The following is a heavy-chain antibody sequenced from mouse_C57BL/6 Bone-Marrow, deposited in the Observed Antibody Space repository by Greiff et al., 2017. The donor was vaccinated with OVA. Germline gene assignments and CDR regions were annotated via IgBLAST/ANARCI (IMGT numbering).Heavy chain of an antibody. CDR2: IDPSDSYT. D-gene: IGHD2-3*01. CDR3: ASFDGYYRYFDV. V-gene: IGHV1-59*01. Sequence: QVQLKQPGAELVRPGTSVKLSCKASGYTFTSYWMHWVKQRPGQGLEWIGVIDPSDSYTNYNQKFKGKATLTVDTSSSTAYMQLSSLTSEDSAVYYCASFDGYYRYFDVWGTGTTVTVSS. J-gene: IGHJ1*03. CDR1: GYTFTSYW.